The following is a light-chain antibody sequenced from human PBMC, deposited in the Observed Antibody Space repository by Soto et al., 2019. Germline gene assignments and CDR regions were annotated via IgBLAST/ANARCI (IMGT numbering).Light chain of an antibody. J-gene: IGKJ1*01. CDR1: QSIRSSY. V-gene: IGKV3-20*01. Sequence: EIVLTQSPGTLSLSRGERATLSCRASQSIRSSYLAWYQQKPGQAPRLLIYGASRRATGIPDTFSGSASGTDFTLNISRLEPEDVAVYYCQRYDTSPKMFGQGTKVEIK. CDR3: QRYDTSPKM. CDR2: GAS.